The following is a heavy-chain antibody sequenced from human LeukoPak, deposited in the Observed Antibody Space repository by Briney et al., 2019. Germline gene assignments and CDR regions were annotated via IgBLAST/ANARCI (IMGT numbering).Heavy chain of an antibody. J-gene: IGHJ4*02. V-gene: IGHV6-1*01. CDR1: GDSVSSNSAA. CDR3: ARKVGGGYDYLFIAY. Sequence: SQTLSLTCAISGDSVSSNSAAWNWIRQSPSRGLEWLGRTYYRSRWYNDYAVSVKSRITINPDTSKNQFSLQLSSVTPEDTAVYSCARKVGGGYDYLFIAYGGQGPLVTVSS. CDR2: TYYRSRWYN. D-gene: IGHD5-12*01.